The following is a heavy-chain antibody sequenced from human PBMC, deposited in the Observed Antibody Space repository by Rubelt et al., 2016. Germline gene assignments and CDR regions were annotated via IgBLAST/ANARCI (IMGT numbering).Heavy chain of an antibody. V-gene: IGHV4-59*12. J-gene: IGHJ6*02. CDR1: GGSISSYY. CDR2: IYYSGST. CDR3: ARDGRSYGMDV. D-gene: IGHD2-15*01. Sequence: QVQLQESGPGLVKPSETLSLTCTVSGGSISSYYWSWIRQPPGKGLEWIGYIYYSGSTNYNPPLKSRVTISVDTSKNQFSLKLSSVTAADTAVYYCARDGRSYGMDVWGQGTTVTVSS.